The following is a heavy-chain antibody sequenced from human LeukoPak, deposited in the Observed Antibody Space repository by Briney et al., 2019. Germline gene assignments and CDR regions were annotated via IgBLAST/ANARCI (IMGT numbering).Heavy chain of an antibody. CDR3: ANHYYDSSGYLGFIYYFDY. Sequence: GGSLRLSCAASGFTFGGKAMSGVGRAPGKGRGWVSAISGGGVSTYYAHSVKGRFTISRDNSKNTLYLQMNSLRAEDTAVYYCANHYYDSSGYLGFIYYFDYWGQGTLVTVSS. V-gene: IGHV3-23*01. CDR1: GFTFGGKA. CDR2: ISGGGVST. D-gene: IGHD3-22*01. J-gene: IGHJ4*02.